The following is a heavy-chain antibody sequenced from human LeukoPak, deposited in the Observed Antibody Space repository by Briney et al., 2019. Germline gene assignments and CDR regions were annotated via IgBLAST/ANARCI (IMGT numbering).Heavy chain of an antibody. Sequence: ASVTVSCKASGYTFTSYYLHWVRQAPGQGLEWMGIINPSGGSTTSAQKFQGRVTMTRDRSASTVYLELSSLRSEDTAVYYCARATGGSPYYFDYWGQGILVTVSS. CDR1: GYTFTSYY. V-gene: IGHV1-46*01. CDR3: ARATGGSPYYFDY. CDR2: INPSGGST. J-gene: IGHJ4*02. D-gene: IGHD1-26*01.